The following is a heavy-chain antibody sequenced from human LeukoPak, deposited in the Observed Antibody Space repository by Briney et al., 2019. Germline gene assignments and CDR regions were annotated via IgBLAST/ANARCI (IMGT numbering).Heavy chain of an antibody. Sequence: PSETLSLTCTVSGGSISSYYWSWIRQPPGKGLEWIGYIYYSGSTNYNSSLKSRVTISVDTSKNQFSLKLSSVTAADTAVYYCARQMDTAMVTGHYYYYMDVWGKGTTVTVSS. J-gene: IGHJ6*03. CDR1: GGSISSYY. CDR3: ARQMDTAMVTGHYYYYMDV. V-gene: IGHV4-59*08. CDR2: IYYSGST. D-gene: IGHD5-18*01.